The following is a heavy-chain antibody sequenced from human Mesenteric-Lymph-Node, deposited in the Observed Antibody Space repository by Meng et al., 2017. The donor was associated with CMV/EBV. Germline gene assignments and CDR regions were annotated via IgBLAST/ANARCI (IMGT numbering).Heavy chain of an antibody. J-gene: IGHJ3*02. CDR1: GGSISSSTYY. D-gene: IGHD2-8*01. Sequence: ESLKISCTVSGGSISSSTYYWGWIRQTPGKGLEWIGNIYYSGNTYYNPSLKSRVTISMDTSKSQFSLKLTTVTAADTAVYYCARVLVYIFSSRGPLCAFDIWGQGTMVTVSS. V-gene: IGHV4-39*07. CDR2: IYYSGNT. CDR3: ARVLVYIFSSRGPLCAFDI.